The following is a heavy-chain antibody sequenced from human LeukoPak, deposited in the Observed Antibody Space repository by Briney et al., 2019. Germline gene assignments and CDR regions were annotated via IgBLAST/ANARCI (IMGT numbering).Heavy chain of an antibody. CDR3: ARDHGSGSYYNTPRIVASPGMDV. CDR2: IYYSGST. V-gene: IGHV4-39*02. D-gene: IGHD3-10*01. J-gene: IGHJ6*02. CDR1: GGSISSSSYY. Sequence: NPSETLSLTCTVSGGSISSSSYYWGWIRQPPGKGLEWIGSIYYSGSTYYNPSLKSRVTISVDTSKNQFSLKLSSVTAADTAVYYCARDHGSGSYYNTPRIVASPGMDVWGQGTTVTVSS.